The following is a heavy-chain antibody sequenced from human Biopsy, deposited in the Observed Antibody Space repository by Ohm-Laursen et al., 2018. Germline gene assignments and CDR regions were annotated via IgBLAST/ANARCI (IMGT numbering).Heavy chain of an antibody. D-gene: IGHD5-24*01. CDR2: INPDGSVK. V-gene: IGHV3-7*01. CDR1: GFMFGASW. CDR3: ARDER. J-gene: IGHJ4*02. Sequence: SLRLSCSAPGFMFGASWMSWVRQAPGKGLEWVANINPDGSVKYFADSVKGRFTISRDNAENSMYLQMSSLTVDDTAVYYCARDERWGQGTLVTVSS.